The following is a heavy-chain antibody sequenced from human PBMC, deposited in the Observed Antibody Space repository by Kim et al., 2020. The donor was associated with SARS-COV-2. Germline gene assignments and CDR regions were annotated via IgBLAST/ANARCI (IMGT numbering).Heavy chain of an antibody. CDR3: ARGKPASSWYLLYYYYGMDV. CDR1: GGSFSGYY. D-gene: IGHD6-13*01. J-gene: IGHJ6*02. V-gene: IGHV4-34*01. Sequence: SETLSLTCAVYGGSFSGYYWSWIRQPPGKGREWIGEINHSGSTNYNPSLKSRVTISVDTSKNQFSLKLSSVTAADTAVYYCARGKPASSWYLLYYYYGMDVWGQGTTVTVSS. CDR2: INHSGST.